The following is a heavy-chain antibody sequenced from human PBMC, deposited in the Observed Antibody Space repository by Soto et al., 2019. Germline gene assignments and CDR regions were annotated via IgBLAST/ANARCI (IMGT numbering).Heavy chain of an antibody. D-gene: IGHD2-2*02. CDR1: GGTFSSYA. V-gene: IGHV1-69*13. CDR3: ARGGKLLGYCSSTSCYINWFDP. CDR2: IIPIFGTA. Sequence: SVKVSCKASGGTFSSYAISWVRQAPGQGLEWMGGIIPIFGTANYAQKFQGRVTITADESTSTAYMELSSLRSEDTAVYYCARGGKLLGYCSSTSCYINWFDPWGQGTLVTV. J-gene: IGHJ5*02.